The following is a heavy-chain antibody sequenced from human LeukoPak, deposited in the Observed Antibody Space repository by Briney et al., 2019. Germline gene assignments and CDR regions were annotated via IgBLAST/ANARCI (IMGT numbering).Heavy chain of an antibody. CDR2: IYYSGST. CDR3: AVREPLIQYFDL. V-gene: IGHV4-30-4*08. D-gene: IGHD3-16*01. CDR1: GGSISSGDYY. Sequence: SQTLSLTCTVSGGSISSGDYYWSWIRQPPGKGLEWIGYIYYSGSTYYNPSLKSRVTISVDTSKNQFSLKLSSVTAADTAVYYCAVREPLIQYFDLWGRGTLVTVSS. J-gene: IGHJ2*01.